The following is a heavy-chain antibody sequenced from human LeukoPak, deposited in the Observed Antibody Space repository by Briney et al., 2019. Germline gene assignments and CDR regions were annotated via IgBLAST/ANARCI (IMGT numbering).Heavy chain of an antibody. CDR2: IKEDGSET. J-gene: IGHJ4*02. CDR1: GFTFSNYW. V-gene: IGHV3-7*03. Sequence: GGSLRLSCAASGFTFSNYWMSWVRQAPGKGPEWMGNIKEDGSETYYVDSVKGRFTISRDNAQNSLYLHMHSLRVEDTAVYYCAKSAEPAYFDYWGQGTLVTVSS. CDR3: AKSAEPAYFDY. D-gene: IGHD1-26*01.